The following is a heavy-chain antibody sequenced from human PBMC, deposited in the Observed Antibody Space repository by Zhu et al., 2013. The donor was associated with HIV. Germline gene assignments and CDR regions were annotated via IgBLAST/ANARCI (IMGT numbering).Heavy chain of an antibody. CDR2: INPNSGNT. J-gene: IGHJ3*02. CDR1: GYTFTGYY. CDR3: ARDLYSTSSRPFDI. D-gene: IGHD6-6*01. V-gene: IGHV1-8*02. Sequence: QVQLVQSGAEVKKPGASVKVSCKASGYTFTGYYMHWVRQAPGQGLEWMGWINPNSGNTGYTQKFQGRVTMTRNTSTSTAYMELRSLRSDDTAVYYCARDLYSTSSRPFDIWGQGTMVTVSS.